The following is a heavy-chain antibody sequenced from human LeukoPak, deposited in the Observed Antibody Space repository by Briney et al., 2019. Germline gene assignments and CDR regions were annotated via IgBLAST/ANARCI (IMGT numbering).Heavy chain of an antibody. V-gene: IGHV3-23*01. CDR3: ARVTYGSGTYGAFDY. CDR2: IGGSGGFIT. J-gene: IGHJ4*02. Sequence: GGSLRLSCAASGFTFSSHGMNWVRQAPGKGLEWVSGIGGSGGFITYYADSVKGRFTVSRDNSKNTLYLQMNSLRADDTAIYYCARVTYGSGTYGAFDYWGQGTLVTVSS. CDR1: GFTFSSHG. D-gene: IGHD3-10*01.